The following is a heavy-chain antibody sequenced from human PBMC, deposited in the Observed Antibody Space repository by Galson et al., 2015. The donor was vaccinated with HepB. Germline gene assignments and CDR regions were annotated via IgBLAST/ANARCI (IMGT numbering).Heavy chain of an antibody. Sequence: SLRLSCAASGFTVSGNYMSWVRQAPGQGLEWVSSISSSSSYIYYADSVKGRFTISRDNAKNSLYLQMNSLRAEDTAVYYCARGDCSGGSCFPCTYWGQGTLVTVSS. J-gene: IGHJ4*02. V-gene: IGHV3-21*01. D-gene: IGHD2-15*01. CDR3: ARGDCSGGSCFPCTY. CDR1: GFTVSGNY. CDR2: ISSSSSYI.